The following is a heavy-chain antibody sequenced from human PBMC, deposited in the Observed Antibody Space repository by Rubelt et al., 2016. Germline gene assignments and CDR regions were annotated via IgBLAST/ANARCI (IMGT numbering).Heavy chain of an antibody. CDR2: ISAYNGNT. Sequence: QVQLVQSGAEVKKPGASVKVSCKASGYTFTSYGISWVRQAPGQGLEWMGWISAYNGNTNYAQKLQGRGTMTTDTSTSTAYMERRSLRSDDTAVYYCARVEYYYDSSGYSDYWGQGTLVTVSS. J-gene: IGHJ4*02. D-gene: IGHD3-22*01. CDR3: ARVEYYYDSSGYSDY. V-gene: IGHV1-18*01. CDR1: GYTFTSYG.